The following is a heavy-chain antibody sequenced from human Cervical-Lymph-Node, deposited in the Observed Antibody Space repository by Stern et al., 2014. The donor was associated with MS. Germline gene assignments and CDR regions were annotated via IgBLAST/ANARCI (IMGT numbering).Heavy chain of an antibody. CDR2: ISSSISYI. Sequence: VQLVESGGGLVKPGGSLRLSCAASGFTFSSYSMNWVRQAPGKGLEWVSSISSSISYIYYAASVKGRFTISRDNAKNSLYLQMNSLRAEDTAVYYCARDSSSWYAIDYWGQGTLVTVSS. D-gene: IGHD6-13*01. J-gene: IGHJ4*02. CDR1: GFTFSSYS. V-gene: IGHV3-21*01. CDR3: ARDSSSWYAIDY.